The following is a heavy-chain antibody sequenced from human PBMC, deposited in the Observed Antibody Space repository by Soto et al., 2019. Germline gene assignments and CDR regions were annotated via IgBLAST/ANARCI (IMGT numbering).Heavy chain of an antibody. CDR2: IYYSGST. J-gene: IGHJ3*02. Sequence: QVQLQESGPGLVKPSQTLSLTCTVSGGSISSGGYYWSWIRQHPGKGLEWIGYIYYSGSTYYNPSLKSRXXIXVXTSKNQFSLKLSSVTAADTAVYYCARPAAGFDAFDIWGQGTMVTVSS. V-gene: IGHV4-31*03. CDR3: ARPAAGFDAFDI. CDR1: GGSISSGGYY. D-gene: IGHD6-13*01.